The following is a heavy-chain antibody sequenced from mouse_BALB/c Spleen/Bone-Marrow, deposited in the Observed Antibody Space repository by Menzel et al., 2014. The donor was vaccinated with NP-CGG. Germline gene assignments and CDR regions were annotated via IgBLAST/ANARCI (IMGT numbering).Heavy chain of an antibody. J-gene: IGHJ4*01. D-gene: IGHD4-1*01. CDR1: CFNIKDTY. V-gene: IGHV14-3*02. CDR2: IDPANGNT. Sequence: VPPPPSGAELLKPGASVKMSCTASCFNIKDTYMHWGKQRPEQGLEWIGRIDPANGNTKYDPKFQGKATITADTSSNTAYLQLSSLTSEDTAVNYCARWEYYAMDYWGQGTSVTVSS. CDR3: ARWEYYAMDY.